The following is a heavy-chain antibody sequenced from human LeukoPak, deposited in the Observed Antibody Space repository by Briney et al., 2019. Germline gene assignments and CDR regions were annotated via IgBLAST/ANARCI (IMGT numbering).Heavy chain of an antibody. J-gene: IGHJ3*02. CDR3: AKAMVRGVPGFDI. CDR2: ISGSGGST. CDR1: GFTFSSYD. V-gene: IGHV3-23*01. Sequence: GGSLRLSCAASGFTFSSYDMTWVRQAPGKGLEWVSLISGSGGSTYYADSVKGQFTISRDNSKNTLHLQMNSLRAEDTAVYYCAKAMVRGVPGFDIWGQGTMVTVSS. D-gene: IGHD3-10*01.